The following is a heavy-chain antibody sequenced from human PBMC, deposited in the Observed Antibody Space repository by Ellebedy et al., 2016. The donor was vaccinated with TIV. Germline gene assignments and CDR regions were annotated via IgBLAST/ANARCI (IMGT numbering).Heavy chain of an antibody. Sequence: AASVKVSCKASGYTFTTYGINWARQAPGQGLAWMGWTSAYNGNTENAQKFQGRVTVTTDTSTSTAYMELRSLMSDDTAVYFCARGNWGEVGDYWGQGTLVTVSS. CDR3: ARGNWGEVGDY. D-gene: IGHD7-27*01. CDR2: TSAYNGNT. J-gene: IGHJ4*02. V-gene: IGHV1-18*04. CDR1: GYTFTTYG.